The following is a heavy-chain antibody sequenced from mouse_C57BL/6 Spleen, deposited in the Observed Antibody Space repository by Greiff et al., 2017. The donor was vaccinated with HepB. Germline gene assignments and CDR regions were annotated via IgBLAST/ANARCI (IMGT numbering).Heavy chain of an antibody. J-gene: IGHJ2*01. V-gene: IGHV1-76*01. Sequence: VKLMESGAELVRPGASVKLSCKASGYTFTDYYINWVKQRPGQGLEWIARIYPGSGNTYYNEKFKGKATLTAEKSSSTAYMQLSSLTSEDSAVYFCAREGTGIDYWGQGTTLTVSS. D-gene: IGHD3-3*01. CDR2: IYPGSGNT. CDR3: AREGTGIDY. CDR1: GYTFTDYY.